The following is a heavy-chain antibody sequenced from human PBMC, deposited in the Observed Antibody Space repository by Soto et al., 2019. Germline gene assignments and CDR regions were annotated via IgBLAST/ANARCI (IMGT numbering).Heavy chain of an antibody. CDR1: GGTFSSYA. CDR2: IIPIFGTA. V-gene: IGHV1-69*12. J-gene: IGHJ5*02. Sequence: QVQLVQSGAEVKKPGSSVKVSCKASGGTFSSYAISWVRQAPGQGLEWMGGIIPIFGTANYAQKFQGRVTIPAGESTRTAYTELSSLRSEDTAVYYCAREDISDYGDYHCFAHWGQGTLVTVSS. D-gene: IGHD4-17*01. CDR3: AREDISDYGDYHCFAH.